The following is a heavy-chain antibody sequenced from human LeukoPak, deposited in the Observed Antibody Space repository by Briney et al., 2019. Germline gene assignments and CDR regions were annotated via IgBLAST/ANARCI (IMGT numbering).Heavy chain of an antibody. CDR1: GFTFSSYA. Sequence: PGGSLRLSCAASGFTFSSYAMSWVRQAPGKGLEWVSAISGSGGSTYYADSVKGRFTISRDNSKNTLYLQMNSLRAEDTAVYYCAKDILTGYYPPPPFDYWGQGTLVTVSS. D-gene: IGHD3-9*01. CDR3: AKDILTGYYPPPPFDY. J-gene: IGHJ4*02. CDR2: ISGSGGST. V-gene: IGHV3-23*01.